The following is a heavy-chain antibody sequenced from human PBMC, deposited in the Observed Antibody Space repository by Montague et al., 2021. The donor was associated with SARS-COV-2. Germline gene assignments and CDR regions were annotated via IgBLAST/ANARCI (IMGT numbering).Heavy chain of an antibody. J-gene: IGHJ4*02. V-gene: IGHV4-39*07. Sequence: SETLSLTCTVSGGSISSSSYYWGWIRQPPGKGLEWIGSIYYSGSTYYNPSLKSRVTISVDTSKNQLSLKLSSVTAADTAVYYCARYLWLRLSVEGSFDSWGQGTPVTVSS. CDR2: IYYSGST. CDR1: GGSISSSSYY. D-gene: IGHD2-21*01. CDR3: ARYLWLRLSVEGSFDS.